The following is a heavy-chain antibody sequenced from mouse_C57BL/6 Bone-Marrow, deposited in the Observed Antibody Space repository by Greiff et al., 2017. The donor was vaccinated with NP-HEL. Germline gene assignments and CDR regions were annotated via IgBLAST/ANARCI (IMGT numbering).Heavy chain of an antibody. Sequence: DVKLVESGGGLVQSGRSLRLSCATSGFTFSDFYMEWVRQAPGKGLEWIAASRNKANDYTTEYSASVKGRFIVSRDTSQSIRYLQMNALRAEDTAIYYCARDAEGKDYDGRGYYYAMDYWGQGTSVTVSS. V-gene: IGHV7-1*01. J-gene: IGHJ4*01. D-gene: IGHD2-4*01. CDR3: ARDAEGKDYDGRGYYYAMDY. CDR1: GFTFSDFY. CDR2: SRNKANDYTT.